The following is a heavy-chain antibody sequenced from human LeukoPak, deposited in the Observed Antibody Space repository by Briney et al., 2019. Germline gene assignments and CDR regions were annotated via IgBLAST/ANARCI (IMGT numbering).Heavy chain of an antibody. CDR2: IIPIFGTA. CDR1: GGTFSSYA. V-gene: IGHV1-69*13. Sequence: SVKVSCKASGGTFSSYAISWVRQAPGQGLEWMGGIIPIFGTANYAQKFQGRVTITADESTSTAYMELSSLRSEDTAVYYCARATPLITGTYYYYYMDVWGKGTTVTISS. CDR3: ARATPLITGTYYYYYMDV. D-gene: IGHD1-1*01. J-gene: IGHJ6*03.